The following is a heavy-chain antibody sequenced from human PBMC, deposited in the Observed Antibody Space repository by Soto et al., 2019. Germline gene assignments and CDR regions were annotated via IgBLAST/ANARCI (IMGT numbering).Heavy chain of an antibody. V-gene: IGHV3-23*01. CDR3: AKDPLLDYDSWSGYYPIDY. CDR1: GFTFSSYA. Sequence: GGSLRLSCAASGFTFSSYAMSWVRQAPGKGLEWVSAISGSGGSTYYADSVKGRFTISRDNSKNTLYLQMNSLRAEDTAVYYCAKDPLLDYDSWSGYYPIDYWGQGTLVTVSS. CDR2: ISGSGGST. J-gene: IGHJ4*02. D-gene: IGHD3-3*01.